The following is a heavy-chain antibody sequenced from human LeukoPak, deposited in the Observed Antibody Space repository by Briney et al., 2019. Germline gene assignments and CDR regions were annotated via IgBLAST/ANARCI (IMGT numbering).Heavy chain of an antibody. V-gene: IGHV4-34*01. D-gene: IGHD3-3*01. CDR3: ARRGWSGYYPDY. J-gene: IGHJ4*02. CDR1: GGSFSGYY. CDR2: INHSGST. Sequence: SQTLSLTCAVYGGSFSGYYWSWIRQPPGKGLEWIGEINHSGSTNYNPSLKSRVTISVDTSKNQFSLKLSSVTAADTAVYYCARRGWSGYYPDYWGQGTLVTVSS.